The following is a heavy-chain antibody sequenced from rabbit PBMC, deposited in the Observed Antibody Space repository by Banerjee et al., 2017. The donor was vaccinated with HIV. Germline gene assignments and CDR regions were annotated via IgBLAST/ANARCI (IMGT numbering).Heavy chain of an antibody. CDR2: IATGSGTT. V-gene: IGHV1S40*01. CDR3: ARGYGGGGAYGYFGL. Sequence: QSLEESGGDLVKPGASLTLTCTASGFSFSSGYYMCWVRQAPGKGLEWIGCIATGSGTTYYASWAKGRFTISKTSSTTVTLQMTSLTVADTATYFCARGYGGGGAYGYFGLWGPGTLVTVS. J-gene: IGHJ4*01. D-gene: IGHD6-1*01. CDR1: GFSFSSGYY.